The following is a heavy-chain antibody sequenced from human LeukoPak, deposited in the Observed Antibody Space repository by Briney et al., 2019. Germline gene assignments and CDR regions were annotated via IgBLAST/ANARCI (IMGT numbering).Heavy chain of an antibody. CDR3: ANNFDY. V-gene: IGHV3-33*06. J-gene: IGHJ4*02. CDR1: GFTFSNYG. Sequence: GGSLGLSCTASGFTFSNYGMHWVRQAPGKGLEWVALIYYDGSNKYYADSVKGRFTISRDNSRNTLFLQMNSLRAEDTAVYYCANNFDYWGQGTLVTVSS. CDR2: IYYDGSNK.